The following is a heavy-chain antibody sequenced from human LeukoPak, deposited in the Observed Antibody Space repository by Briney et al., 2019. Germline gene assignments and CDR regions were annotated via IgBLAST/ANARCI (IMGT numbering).Heavy chain of an antibody. CDR1: GYTFTNYD. CDR2: MSPNSGNT. D-gene: IGHD1-1*01. Sequence: ASVKVSCKASGYTFTNYDINWVRQATEQGLEWMGWMSPNSGNTGYAQKFQGRVTMTRDTSITTAYMELTNLRSEDTATYYCVRAPPNWGFNFWGQGTLVTASS. J-gene: IGHJ5*01. V-gene: IGHV1-8*01. CDR3: VRAPPNWGFNF.